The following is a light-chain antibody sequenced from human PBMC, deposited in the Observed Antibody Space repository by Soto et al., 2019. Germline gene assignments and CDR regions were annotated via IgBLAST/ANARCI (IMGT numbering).Light chain of an antibody. V-gene: IGLV2-23*03. CDR2: EGS. Sequence: QSVLTQPASVSGSPGQSITISCTGTSNDVGSYNLVSWYQQHPGKAPKLMIYEGSKRPSGVSNRFSGSKSDNTASLTISGLQAEDEADYYCCSYAGSSTFVFGGGTKLTVL. J-gene: IGLJ2*01. CDR1: SNDVGSYNL. CDR3: CSYAGSSTFV.